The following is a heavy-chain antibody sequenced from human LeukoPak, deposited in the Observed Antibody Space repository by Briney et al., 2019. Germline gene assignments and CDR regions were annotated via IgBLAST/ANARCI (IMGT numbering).Heavy chain of an antibody. CDR2: ISYDGSNK. J-gene: IGHJ4*02. CDR3: ARAPNGGFLDY. CDR1: GFTFSSYA. D-gene: IGHD4-23*01. V-gene: IGHV3-30*04. Sequence: PGGSLRLSCAASGFTFSSYAMHWVRQAPGKGLEWVAVISYDGSNKYYADSVKGRFTISRDNSKNTLYLQMNSLRAEDTAVYCCARAPNGGFLDYWGQGTLVTVSS.